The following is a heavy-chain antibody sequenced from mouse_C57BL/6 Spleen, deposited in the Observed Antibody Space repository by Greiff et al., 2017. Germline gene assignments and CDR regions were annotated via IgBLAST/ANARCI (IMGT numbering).Heavy chain of an antibody. J-gene: IGHJ4*01. CDR3: AIGTTVVADYAMDY. V-gene: IGHV1-74*01. Sequence: QVQLKQPGAELVKPGASVKVSCKASGYTFTSYWMHWVKQRPGQGLEWIGRIHPSDSDTNYNQKFKGKATLTVDKSSSTAYMQLSSLTSEDSAVYYCAIGTTVVADYAMDYWGQGTSVTVSS. D-gene: IGHD1-1*01. CDR2: IHPSDSDT. CDR1: GYTFTSYW.